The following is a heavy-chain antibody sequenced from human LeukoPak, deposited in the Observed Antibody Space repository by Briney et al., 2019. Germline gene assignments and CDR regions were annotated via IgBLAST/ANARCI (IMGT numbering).Heavy chain of an antibody. J-gene: IGHJ4*02. CDR3: ARYYYGSGSYYYFDY. CDR2: IIPIFGTA. CDR1: GGTFSSYA. D-gene: IGHD3-10*01. V-gene: IGHV1-69*13. Sequence: SVTVSCKASGGTFSSYAISWVRQAPGQGLEWMGGIIPIFGTANYAQKFQGRVTITADESTSTAYMELSSLRSEDTAVYYCARYYYGSGSYYYFDYWGQGTLVTVSS.